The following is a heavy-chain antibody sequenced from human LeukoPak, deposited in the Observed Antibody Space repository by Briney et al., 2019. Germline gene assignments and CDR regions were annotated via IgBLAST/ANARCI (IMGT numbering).Heavy chain of an antibody. CDR2: IYYSGST. V-gene: IGHV4-59*08. CDR3: ARLGGDGYSLDY. CDR1: GGSITSHY. D-gene: IGHD5-24*01. J-gene: IGHJ4*02. Sequence: SETLSLTCTVSGGSITSHYWSWIRQSPGKGLEWIGYIYYSGSTNYNPSLKSRVTISIDTSKNQFSLKLSSVTAADTAVYYCARLGGDGYSLDYWGRGTLVTVSS.